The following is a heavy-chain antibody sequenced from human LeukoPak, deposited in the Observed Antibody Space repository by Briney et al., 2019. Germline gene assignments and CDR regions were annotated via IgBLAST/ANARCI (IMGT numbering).Heavy chain of an antibody. CDR1: GFTFSSYA. CDR2: IKSEAEGGTT. D-gene: IGHD2-2*03. CDR3: ATEEWISTFDF. Sequence: GGSLRLSCAASGFTFSSYAMSWVRQGPEKGLEWVGRIKSEAEGGTTDYAAPVKDRFTISRDDSKNTLHLQMNSLKTEDTAVYYCATEEWISTFDFWGQGTLVTVSS. V-gene: IGHV3-15*01. J-gene: IGHJ4*02.